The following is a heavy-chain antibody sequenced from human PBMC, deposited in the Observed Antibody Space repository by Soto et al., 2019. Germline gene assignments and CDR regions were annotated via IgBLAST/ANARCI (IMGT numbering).Heavy chain of an antibody. V-gene: IGHV4-59*08. CDR1: GGSISSYY. Sequence: PSETLSLTCTVSGGSISSYYWSWIRQPPGKGLEWIGYIFYSGSTNYNPPLKSRVTISVDTSKNQSSLKLSSVTAADTAVYYCARRYSSAFDIWGQGTMVTVS. CDR3: ARRYSSAFDI. J-gene: IGHJ3*02. CDR2: IFYSGST. D-gene: IGHD6-13*01.